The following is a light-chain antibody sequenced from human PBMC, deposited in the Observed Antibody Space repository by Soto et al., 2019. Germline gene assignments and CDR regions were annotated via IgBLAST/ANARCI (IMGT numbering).Light chain of an antibody. J-gene: IGLJ1*01. CDR1: SSNIGSNT. Sequence: QSVPTQPPSASGTPGQRVTISCSGSSSNIGSNTVNWYQQLPGTAPNLLIYSNNQRPSAIPDRFSGSKSGTSASLAISGLQSEDEADYYCAAWDDSLNGLYVFGTGTKVTVL. V-gene: IGLV1-44*01. CDR3: AAWDDSLNGLYV. CDR2: SNN.